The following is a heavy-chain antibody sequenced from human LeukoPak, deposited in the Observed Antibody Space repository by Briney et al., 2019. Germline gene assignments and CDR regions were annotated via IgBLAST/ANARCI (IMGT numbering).Heavy chain of an antibody. CDR3: ARGNPYYYGSGSYYYYGMDV. CDR2: IYSGGST. D-gene: IGHD3-10*01. Sequence: GGSLRLSCAASGFTVSSNYMSWVRQAPGEGLEWVSVIYSGGSTYYADSVKGRFTISRHNSRNTLYLQMNSLRAEDTAVYYCARGNPYYYGSGSYYYYGMDVWGQGTTVTVSS. V-gene: IGHV3-53*04. CDR1: GFTVSSNY. J-gene: IGHJ6*02.